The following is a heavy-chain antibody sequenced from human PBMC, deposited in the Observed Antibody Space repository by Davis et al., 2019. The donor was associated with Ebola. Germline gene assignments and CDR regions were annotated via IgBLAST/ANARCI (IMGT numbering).Heavy chain of an antibody. CDR2: FSADNRNT. Sequence: ASVKVSCKASGYTFTSYGITWVRQAPGQGLEWMGWFSADNRNTNYAQKFQGRVTMTTDTSTSTAYMEVGSLRSDDTAVYYCARAQFPTTSDHWGQGTLVTVSS. J-gene: IGHJ4*02. V-gene: IGHV1-18*01. CDR3: ARAQFPTTSDH. CDR1: GYTFTSYG. D-gene: IGHD1-1*01.